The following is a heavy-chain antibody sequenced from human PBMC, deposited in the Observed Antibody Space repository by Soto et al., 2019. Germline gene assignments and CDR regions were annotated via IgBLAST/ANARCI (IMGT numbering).Heavy chain of an antibody. Sequence: SETLSLTCTVSGGSISGYYWSWIRQPPGKGLEWIGYIYYSGSTNYNPSLKSRVTISVDTSKNQFSLKLSSVTAADTAVYYCATALVRFGELLFDYWGQGTLVTSPQ. CDR2: IYYSGST. J-gene: IGHJ4*02. CDR3: ATALVRFGELLFDY. V-gene: IGHV4-59*01. CDR1: GGSISGYY. D-gene: IGHD3-10*01.